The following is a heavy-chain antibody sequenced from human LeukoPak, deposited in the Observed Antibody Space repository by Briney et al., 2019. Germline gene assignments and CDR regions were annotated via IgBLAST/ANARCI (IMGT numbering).Heavy chain of an antibody. V-gene: IGHV1-8*01. CDR2: MNPNSGNT. Sequence: GASVKVSCKASGYTFTSYGINWVRQATGQGLEWMGWMNPNSGNTGYAQKFQGRVTMTRNTSISTAYMELSSLRSEDTAVYYCARAPWKGLNYYGMDVWGQGTTVTVSS. CDR3: ARAPWKGLNYYGMDV. D-gene: IGHD1-1*01. CDR1: GYTFTSYG. J-gene: IGHJ6*02.